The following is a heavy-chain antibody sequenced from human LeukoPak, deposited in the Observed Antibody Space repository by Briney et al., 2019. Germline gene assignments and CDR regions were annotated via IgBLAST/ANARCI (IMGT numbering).Heavy chain of an antibody. CDR3: ARHNPLWGY. V-gene: IGHV3-7*04. D-gene: IGHD1-14*01. CDR1: GFTFSNYW. J-gene: IGHJ4*02. CDR2: IKQDGSEK. Sequence: GGSLRLSCAASGFTFSNYWMSWVRQGPGKGLEWVANIKQDGSEKYYVDSVKGRFTISRDNAKNSLYLQMSSLRAEDTAQYYCARHNPLWGYWGQGTLVTVSS.